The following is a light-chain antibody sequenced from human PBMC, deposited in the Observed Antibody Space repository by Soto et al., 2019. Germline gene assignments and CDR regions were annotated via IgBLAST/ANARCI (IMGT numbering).Light chain of an antibody. CDR2: DDN. CDR1: SSNIGGNS. Sequence: HSARTQPPSVSAAPGQKVTISCSGSSSNIGGNSVSWYQQLPGTAPKLLIYDDNKRPSGIPDRFSGSKSGTSATLGITGFQTGDEADYYCGSWDSSLSAYVFGTGTKVTVL. J-gene: IGLJ1*01. V-gene: IGLV1-51*01. CDR3: GSWDSSLSAYV.